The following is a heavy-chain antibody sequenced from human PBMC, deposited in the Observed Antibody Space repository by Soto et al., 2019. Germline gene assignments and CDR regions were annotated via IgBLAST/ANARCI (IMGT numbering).Heavy chain of an antibody. D-gene: IGHD2-21*02. Sequence: SETLSLTCTVSGGSISSGGYYWSWIRQHPGKGLEWIGYIYYSGSTYYNPSLKSRVTISVDTSKNQFSLKLSSVTAADTAVYYCARRVVVTAYTYYHYYGMDVWGQGTTVTVSS. V-gene: IGHV4-31*03. J-gene: IGHJ6*02. CDR3: ARRVVVTAYTYYHYYGMDV. CDR2: IYYSGST. CDR1: GGSISSGGYY.